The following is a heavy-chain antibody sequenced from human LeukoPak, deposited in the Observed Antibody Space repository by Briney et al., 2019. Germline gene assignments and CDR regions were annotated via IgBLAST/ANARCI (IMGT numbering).Heavy chain of an antibody. CDR2: ISYDGSNK. CDR1: GFTFSSYG. V-gene: IGHV3-30*18. D-gene: IGHD6-13*01. J-gene: IGHJ3*02. Sequence: GGSLRLSCAASGFTFSSYGMHWVRQAPGKELEWVAVISYDGSNKYYADSVKGRFTISRDNSKNTLYLQMNSLRAEDTAVYYCANGPHSSSWDDAFDIWGQGTMVTVSS. CDR3: ANGPHSSSWDDAFDI.